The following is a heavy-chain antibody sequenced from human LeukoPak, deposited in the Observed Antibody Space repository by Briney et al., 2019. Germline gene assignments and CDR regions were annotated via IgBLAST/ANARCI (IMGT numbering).Heavy chain of an antibody. CDR2: ISSSGSTI. D-gene: IGHD6-13*01. V-gene: IGHV3-11*01. CDR1: GFTFSDYY. Sequence: GGSLRLSCAASGFTFSDYYMSWIRQAPGKGLEWVLYISSSGSTIYYADSVKGRFTISRDNAKNSLYLQMNSLRAEDTAVYYCARPLRSWYYAYWGQGTLVTVSS. CDR3: ARPLRSWYYAY. J-gene: IGHJ4*02.